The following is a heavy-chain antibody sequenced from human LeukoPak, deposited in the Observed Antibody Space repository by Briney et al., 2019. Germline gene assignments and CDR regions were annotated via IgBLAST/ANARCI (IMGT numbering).Heavy chain of an antibody. CDR1: GYSFTSYW. V-gene: IGHV5-51*01. Sequence: GESLKISCKGSGYSFTSYWIGWVRQMPGKGLEWMGIIYPGDSDTRYSPSFQGQVTISADKSISTAYLQWSSLKASDTAMYYCARQGGEIAAAGTYWYFDLRGRGTLVTVSS. CDR2: IYPGDSDT. J-gene: IGHJ2*01. CDR3: ARQGGEIAAAGTYWYFDL. D-gene: IGHD6-13*01.